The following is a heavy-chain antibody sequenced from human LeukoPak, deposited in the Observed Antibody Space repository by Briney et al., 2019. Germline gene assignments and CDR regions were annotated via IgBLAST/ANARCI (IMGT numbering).Heavy chain of an antibody. V-gene: IGHV6-1*01. CDR3: ARDLGTSGWYTFDF. CDR2: TYYRSKWYD. J-gene: IGHJ5*01. D-gene: IGHD6-19*01. Sequence: SQTLSLTCAISGNSVSSKNGAWNWIRQSPSRGLEWLGRTYYRSKWYDEYADSVKGRVTISPDTSKNQFSLHVYSVTPEDTAVYYCARDLGTSGWYTFDFWGQGTLVTVSS. CDR1: GNSVSSKNGA.